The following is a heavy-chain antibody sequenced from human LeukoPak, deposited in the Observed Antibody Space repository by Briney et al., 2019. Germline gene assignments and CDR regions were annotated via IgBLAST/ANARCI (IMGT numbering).Heavy chain of an antibody. V-gene: IGHV1-2*02. CDR3: ARDVPIWELRLGFDY. J-gene: IGHJ4*02. Sequence: GASVKVSCKASGYTFTGYYMHWVRQAPGQGLEWMGWINPNSGGTNYAQKFQGRVTMTRDTPISTAYMELSRLRSDDTAVYYCARDVPIWELRLGFDYWGQGTLVTVSS. CDR1: GYTFTGYY. CDR2: INPNSGGT. D-gene: IGHD1-26*01.